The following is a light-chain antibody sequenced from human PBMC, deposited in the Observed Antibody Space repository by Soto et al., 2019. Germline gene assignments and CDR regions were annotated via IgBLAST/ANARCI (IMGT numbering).Light chain of an antibody. V-gene: IGKV1-5*03. CDR3: LQYDRIPYT. J-gene: IGKJ2*01. Sequence: DIQMTQSPSTLSASVGDRLTITCRASQTINSWLAWYQQKPGKAPRLLIYKASNLESGVPSRFSGSGSGTEFTLTISSLQPDDFATYYCLQYDRIPYTFGQGTKLDI. CDR1: QTINSW. CDR2: KAS.